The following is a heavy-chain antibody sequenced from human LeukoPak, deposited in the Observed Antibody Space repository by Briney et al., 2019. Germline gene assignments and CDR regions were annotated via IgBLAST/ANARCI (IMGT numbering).Heavy chain of an antibody. CDR1: GGTFSSYA. V-gene: IGHV1-69*06. D-gene: IGHD5-12*01. CDR3: ARRNSGYDPFDY. J-gene: IGHJ4*02. CDR2: IIPIFGTA. Sequence: SVKVSCKASGGTFSSYAISWVRQAPGQGLEWMGGIIPIFGTANYAQKFQGRVTITADKSTSTAYMELSSLSSEDTALYYCARRNSGYDPFDYWGQGTLVTVSS.